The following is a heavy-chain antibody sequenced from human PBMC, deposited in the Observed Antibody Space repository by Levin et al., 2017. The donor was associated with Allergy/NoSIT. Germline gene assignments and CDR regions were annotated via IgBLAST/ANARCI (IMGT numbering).Heavy chain of an antibody. CDR3: ARDHRGYSYGPLTYYYYYGMDV. CDR2: IYYSGST. CDR1: GGSISSGDYY. Sequence: SQTLSLTCTVSGGSISSGDYYWSWIRQPPGKGLEWIGYIYYSGSTYYNPSLKSRVTISVDTSKNQFSLKLSSVTAADTAVYYCARDHRGYSYGPLTYYYYYGMDVWGQGTTVTVSS. D-gene: IGHD5-18*01. V-gene: IGHV4-30-4*01. J-gene: IGHJ6*02.